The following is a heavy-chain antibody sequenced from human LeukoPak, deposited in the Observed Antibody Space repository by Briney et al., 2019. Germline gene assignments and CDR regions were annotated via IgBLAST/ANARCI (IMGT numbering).Heavy chain of an antibody. V-gene: IGHV1-2*02. CDR2: INPNSGGT. J-gene: IGHJ5*02. Sequence: GASVKVSCKASGYTFTGYYMHWVRQAPGQGLEWMGWINPNSGGTNYAQKFQGRVTMTRDTSISTAYMELSRLRSDDTAVYYCARSESGSWDGRDWFDPWGQGTLVTVSS. CDR1: GYTFTGYY. CDR3: ARSESGSWDGRDWFDP. D-gene: IGHD3-3*01.